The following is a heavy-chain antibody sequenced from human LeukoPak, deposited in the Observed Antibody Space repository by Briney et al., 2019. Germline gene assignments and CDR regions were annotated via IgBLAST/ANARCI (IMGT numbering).Heavy chain of an antibody. J-gene: IGHJ6*02. V-gene: IGHV3-23*01. CDR2: ISGSGGTT. CDR3: AKAATMVRGEYGMDV. Sequence: PGGSLRLSCAASGFTFNNYAMSWVRQAPGKGLEWFSGISGSGGTTLYADSVKGRLTISRDNSKNTLYVQMNSLRAEDTAVYYCAKAATMVRGEYGMDVWGQGTTVTVSS. CDR1: GFTFNNYA. D-gene: IGHD3-10*01.